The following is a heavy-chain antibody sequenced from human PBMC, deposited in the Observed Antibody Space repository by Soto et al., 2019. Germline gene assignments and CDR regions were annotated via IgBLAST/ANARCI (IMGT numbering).Heavy chain of an antibody. CDR2: IWYDGSNK. CDR3: ARWGIAAGDY. Sequence: QVQLGESGGVVVQPGRSLRLSCAASGFTFSSYGMPWVRQAPGKGLEWVAVIWYDGSNKYYADSVKGRFTISRDNSKNTLYLQMNSLGAEDTAVYYCARWGIAAGDYWGQGTLVTVSS. V-gene: IGHV3-33*01. CDR1: GFTFSSYG. D-gene: IGHD6-13*01. J-gene: IGHJ4*02.